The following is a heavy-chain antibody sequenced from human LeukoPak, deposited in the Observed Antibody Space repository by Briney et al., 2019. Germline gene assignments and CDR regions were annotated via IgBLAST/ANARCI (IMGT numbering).Heavy chain of an antibody. CDR2: FITRGGST. CDR3: ARDQVVPAAKVGAFDI. J-gene: IGHJ3*02. V-gene: IGHV3-23*01. CDR1: GFTVSPSA. Sequence: PGGSLRLSCAASGFTVSPSAMSWVRQAPGKGLQWVSTFITRGGSTYYTDSVKGRFTISRDNSKNSLYLQMNSLRAEDTAVYYCARDQVVPAAKVGAFDIWGQGTMVTVSS. D-gene: IGHD2-2*01.